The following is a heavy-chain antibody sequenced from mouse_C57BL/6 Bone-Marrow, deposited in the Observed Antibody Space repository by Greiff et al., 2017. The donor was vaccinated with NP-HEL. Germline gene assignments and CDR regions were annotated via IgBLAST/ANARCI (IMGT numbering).Heavy chain of an antibody. J-gene: IGHJ2*01. CDR3: ARQVDY. CDR2: IDPSDSYT. CDR1: GYTFTSYW. Sequence: QVQLQQPGAELVMPGASVKLSCKASGYTFTSYWMHWVKQRPGQGLEWIGEIDPSDSYTNYNQKFKGKSTLTVDKSSSTAYMQLSSLTSEDSAVYYCARQVDYGGQGTTLTVSS. V-gene: IGHV1-69*01.